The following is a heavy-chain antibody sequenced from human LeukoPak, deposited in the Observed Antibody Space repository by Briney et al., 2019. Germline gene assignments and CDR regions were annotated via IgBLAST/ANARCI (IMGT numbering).Heavy chain of an antibody. D-gene: IGHD3-9*01. CDR3: ARERYFDWFDY. J-gene: IGHJ4*02. Sequence: SETLSLTCAVYGGSFRGYYWSWIRQPPGKGLEWIGEINHSGSTNYNPSLKSRVTISVDTSKNQSSLKLSSVTAADTAVYYCARERYFDWFDYWGQGTLVTVSS. V-gene: IGHV4-34*01. CDR2: INHSGST. CDR1: GGSFRGYY.